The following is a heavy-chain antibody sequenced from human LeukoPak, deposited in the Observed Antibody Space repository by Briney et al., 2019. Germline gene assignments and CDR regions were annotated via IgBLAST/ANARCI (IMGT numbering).Heavy chain of an antibody. J-gene: IGHJ5*01. CDR1: GFTFSNFA. V-gene: IGHV3-23*01. D-gene: IGHD1-26*01. CDR2: ISGSGGST. Sequence: GGSLRLSCAASGFTFSNFAMSGVRQAPGKGLQWVSSISGSGGSTYYADSVKGRFTISRDNSKNTVYLQMNSLRAEDTAVYYCAVQIIRGPYNWCDSWGQGTLVTVSS. CDR3: AVQIIRGPYNWCDS.